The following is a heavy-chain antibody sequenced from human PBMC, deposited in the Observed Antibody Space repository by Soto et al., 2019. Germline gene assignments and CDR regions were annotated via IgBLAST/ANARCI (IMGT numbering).Heavy chain of an antibody. D-gene: IGHD2-2*01. V-gene: IGHV1-3*01. J-gene: IGHJ6*02. CDR1: GYPFNSFA. CDR2: INAGNGNT. CDR3: ASGNPLRYCTRTNCVNFFYSGMDV. Sequence: ASVKVSCKASGYPFNSFAIHWVRQAPGQRLEWMGRINAGNGNTRYSQKFQGRVTFTTDTSANIAYMELSSRRSEDTSVYYCASGNPLRYCTRTNCVNFFYSGMDVWGQGTTVTVSS.